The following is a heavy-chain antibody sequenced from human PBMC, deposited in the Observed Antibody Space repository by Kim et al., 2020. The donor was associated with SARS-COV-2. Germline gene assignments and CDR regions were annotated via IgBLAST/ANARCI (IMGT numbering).Heavy chain of an antibody. CDR1: GFTFDDFA. CDR2: ISVDGGST. D-gene: IGHD3-9*01. CDR3: AKHDRRGLGY. J-gene: IGHJ4*02. Sequence: GGSLRLSCAASGFTFDDFAMHWVRQAPGKGLEWVSLISVDGGSTYYADSVKGRFTISRDISKNLLYLQMTSVTTEDTALYYCAKHDRRGLGYWGLGTLVTVSS. V-gene: IGHV3-43*02.